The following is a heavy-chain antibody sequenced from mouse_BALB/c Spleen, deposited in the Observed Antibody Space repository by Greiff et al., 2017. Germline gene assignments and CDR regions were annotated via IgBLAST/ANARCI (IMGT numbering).Heavy chain of an antibody. V-gene: IGHV2-9*02. D-gene: IGHD2-14*01. CDR2: IWAGGST. CDR3: AREVEDYRCLDY. J-gene: IGHJ4*01. CDR1: GFSLTSYG. Sequence: QVQLKESGPGLVAPSQSLSISCTVSGFSLTSYGVHWVRQPPGKGLEWLGVIWAGGSTNYNSALMSRLSISKDNSKSQVFLKLNSLQTDDTAVYYCAREVEDYRCLDYWGQGTSVTVSS.